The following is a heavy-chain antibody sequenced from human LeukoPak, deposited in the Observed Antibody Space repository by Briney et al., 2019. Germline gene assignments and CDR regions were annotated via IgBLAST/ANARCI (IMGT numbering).Heavy chain of an antibody. CDR3: ARVLGSGWYYFDY. Sequence: GGSLRLSCAASGFTFSSYWMSWVRQAPGKGLEWVANIKQDGSEKYYVDSVKGRFAISRDNAKNSLYLQMNSLRAEDTAVYYCARVLGSGWYYFDYWGQGTLVTVSS. D-gene: IGHD6-19*01. CDR2: IKQDGSEK. V-gene: IGHV3-7*01. CDR1: GFTFSSYW. J-gene: IGHJ4*02.